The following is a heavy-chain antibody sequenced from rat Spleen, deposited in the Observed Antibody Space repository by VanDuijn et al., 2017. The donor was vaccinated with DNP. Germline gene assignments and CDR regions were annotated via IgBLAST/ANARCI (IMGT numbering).Heavy chain of an antibody. J-gene: IGHJ2*01. D-gene: IGHD1-11*01. CDR3: ATRSPFDY. Sequence: EVQLVESGGGLVQPGGSMKLSCAASGFTFSDYGFHWIRQAPAKGLEWVASISPTGDNTFYRDSVKGRFTVSRDNSKSTLFLQMDSLRSEDTATYYCATRSPFDYWGQGVMVTVSS. CDR2: ISPTGDNT. V-gene: IGHV5-19*01. CDR1: GFTFSDYG.